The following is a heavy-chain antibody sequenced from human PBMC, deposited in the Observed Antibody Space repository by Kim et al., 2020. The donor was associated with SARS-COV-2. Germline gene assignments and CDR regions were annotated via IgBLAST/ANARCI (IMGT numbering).Heavy chain of an antibody. CDR2: INPNSGGT. V-gene: IGHV1-2*06. Sequence: ASVKVSCKASGYTFTGYYMHWVRQAPGQGLEWMGRINPNSGGTNYAQKFQGRVTMTRDTSISTAYMELSRLRSDDTAVYYCARVRLGGITGTTPFDYWGQGTLVTVSS. CDR1: GYTFTGYY. J-gene: IGHJ4*02. D-gene: IGHD1-7*01. CDR3: ARVRLGGITGTTPFDY.